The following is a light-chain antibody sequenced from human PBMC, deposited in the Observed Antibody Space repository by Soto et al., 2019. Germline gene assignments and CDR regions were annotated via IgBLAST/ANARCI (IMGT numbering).Light chain of an antibody. J-gene: IGKJ4*01. Sequence: EIVLAQSPAILSLSPCERATLSCIASQSISRSLAWYQQKPGQAPRLLISDASTRATGIPDRFSGSGSGTDFTLTISRLEPEDFAVYYCQQYGSSPPSTFGGGTKVDI. CDR2: DAS. V-gene: IGKV3-20*01. CDR1: QSISRS. CDR3: QQYGSSPPST.